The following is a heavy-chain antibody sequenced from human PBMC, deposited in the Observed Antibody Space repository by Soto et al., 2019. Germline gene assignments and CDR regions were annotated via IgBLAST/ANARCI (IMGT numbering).Heavy chain of an antibody. CDR2: IYHSGST. V-gene: IGHV4-4*02. J-gene: IGHJ6*02. CDR3: ARDQVAGRQIYYYYYYGMDV. D-gene: IGHD1-26*01. Sequence: PSETLSLTCAVSGGSISSSSWWSWVRQPPGKGLEWIGEIYHSGSTNYNPSLESRVTISVDKSKNQFSLKLSSATAADTAVYYCARDQVAGRQIYYYYYYGMDVWGQGTTVTVSS. CDR1: GGSISSSSW.